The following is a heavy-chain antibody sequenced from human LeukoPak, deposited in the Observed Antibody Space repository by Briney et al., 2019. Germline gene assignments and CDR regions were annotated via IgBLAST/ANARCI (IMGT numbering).Heavy chain of an antibody. CDR2: IKEDGSDK. V-gene: IGHV3-7*01. Sequence: GGSLRLSCAASGSTFSNYWMNWVRQAPGKGLEWVANIKEDGSDKYYVDSVKGRFTISKDNAKNSLYLLMNSLRVEDTAVYYCVPLNWNPPGDFDRWGQGTLVTVSS. D-gene: IGHD1-20*01. J-gene: IGHJ4*02. CDR3: VPLNWNPPGDFDR. CDR1: GSTFSNYW.